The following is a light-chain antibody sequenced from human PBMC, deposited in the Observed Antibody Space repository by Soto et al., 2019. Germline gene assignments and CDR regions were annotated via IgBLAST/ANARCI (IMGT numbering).Light chain of an antibody. J-gene: IGKJ1*01. CDR2: DAS. CDR3: QQYNNYFRT. Sequence: DIQMTQSPSTLSASVGDRVTIPCRASQSISIWLAWYQQKPGKAPKLLIYDASSLESGVPSRFSGSGSGTEFTLTISSLQADDFATYYCQQYNNYFRTFGQGTKVDIK. CDR1: QSISIW. V-gene: IGKV1-5*01.